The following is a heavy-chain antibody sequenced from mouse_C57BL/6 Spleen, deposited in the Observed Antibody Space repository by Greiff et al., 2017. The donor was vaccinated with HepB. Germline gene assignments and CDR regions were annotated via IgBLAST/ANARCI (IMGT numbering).Heavy chain of an antibody. CDR2: SRNKANDYTT. V-gene: IGHV7-1*01. J-gene: IGHJ4*01. D-gene: IGHD1-1*01. CDR1: GFTFSDFY. Sequence: EVQGVESGGGLVQSGRSLRLSCATSGFTFSDFYMEWVRQAPGKGLEWIAASRNKANDYTTEYSASVKGRFIVSRDTSQSILYLQMNALRTEATAIYYCARGSDYYGSRGYAMDYWGQGTSVTVSS. CDR3: ARGSDYYGSRGYAMDY.